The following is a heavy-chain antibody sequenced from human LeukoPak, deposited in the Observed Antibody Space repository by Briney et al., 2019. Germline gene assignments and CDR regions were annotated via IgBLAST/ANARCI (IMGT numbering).Heavy chain of an antibody. CDR3: ARDFDGGSTGFDC. V-gene: IGHV3-53*01. D-gene: IGHD3-9*01. Sequence: GGSLRLSCTASGFTVSGNFMSWVRQAPGKGLEWVSVIYSDGYTFYADSVRGRFTISRDNSKNTLYLQTNSLRAEDTAVYYCARDFDGGSTGFDCWGQGTLVTVSS. J-gene: IGHJ4*02. CDR1: GFTVSGNF. CDR2: IYSDGYT.